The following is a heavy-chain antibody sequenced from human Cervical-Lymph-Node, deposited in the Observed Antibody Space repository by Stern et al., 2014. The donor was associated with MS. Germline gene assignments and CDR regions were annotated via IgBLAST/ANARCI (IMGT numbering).Heavy chain of an antibody. CDR3: ARDRYGDPFDY. V-gene: IGHV1-2*02. J-gene: IGHJ4*02. D-gene: IGHD4-17*01. Sequence: QVQLVESGAELKKPGASMKVSCKTSGYTFRDYYIQWVRQAPGQGLEYMGWIIPNGGSTNYAQKFRGRVTMTSDTSINTAYLELNGLQSDDTAIYYCARDRYGDPFDYWGQGTLVTVSS. CDR1: GYTFRDYY. CDR2: IIPNGGST.